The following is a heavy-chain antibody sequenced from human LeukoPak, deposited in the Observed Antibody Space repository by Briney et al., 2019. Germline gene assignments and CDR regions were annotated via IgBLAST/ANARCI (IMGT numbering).Heavy chain of an antibody. J-gene: IGHJ4*02. CDR3: ARGVGAVGDY. Sequence: ASVKLSCKASGYSFTTNHINWVRQATGHGLEWMGWMSPGNGDTAYAQKFQDRVTMTRDTSISTAYMELSSLRSEDTAVYYCARGVGAVGDYWGQGTLVTVSS. V-gene: IGHV1-8*01. CDR1: GYSFTTNH. CDR2: MSPGNGDT. D-gene: IGHD6-19*01.